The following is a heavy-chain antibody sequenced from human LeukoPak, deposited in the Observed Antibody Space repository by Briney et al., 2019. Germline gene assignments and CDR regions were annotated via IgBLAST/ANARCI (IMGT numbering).Heavy chain of an antibody. CDR2: INDDGTYT. CDR3: AKVGPIYDSSGYYGY. Sequence: GGSLRLSCAASGFIFSNYWMHWVRQAPGKGLEWVSRINDDGTYTTYADSVKGRFTISRDNAKNTLYLQMNSLRAEDTAVYYCAKVGPIYDSSGYYGYWGQGTLVTVSS. V-gene: IGHV3-74*01. J-gene: IGHJ4*02. D-gene: IGHD3-22*01. CDR1: GFIFSNYW.